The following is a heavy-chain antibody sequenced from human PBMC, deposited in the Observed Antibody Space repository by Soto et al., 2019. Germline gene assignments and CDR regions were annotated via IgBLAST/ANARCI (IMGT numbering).Heavy chain of an antibody. CDR1: GFAVSSNY. V-gene: IGHV3-66*01. D-gene: IGHD1-7*01. CDR2: IHSGGDT. J-gene: IGHJ6*01. CDR3: ARSRTGTTYGGMDV. Sequence: EVQLVESGGDLVQPGGSLRLSCAASGFAVSSNYMTWVRQAPGKGLEWVSVIHSGGDTHYADSVRGRFTISRDNSKNTLYLQINSLRAEDTAVYYCARSRTGTTYGGMDVW.